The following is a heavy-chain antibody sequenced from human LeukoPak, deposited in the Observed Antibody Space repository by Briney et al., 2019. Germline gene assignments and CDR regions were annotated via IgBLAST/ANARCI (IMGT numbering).Heavy chain of an antibody. Sequence: GGSLRLSCAASGFTFSSYWMSWVRQAPGKGLEWVAFIRHDGSYKYYADSVKGRFTISRDNSKNTLYLQMNSLRAEDTAVYYCARDNRQQLVHPSFDYWGQGTLVTVSS. CDR2: IRHDGSYK. V-gene: IGHV3-30*02. D-gene: IGHD6-13*01. CDR1: GFTFSSYW. J-gene: IGHJ4*02. CDR3: ARDNRQQLVHPSFDY.